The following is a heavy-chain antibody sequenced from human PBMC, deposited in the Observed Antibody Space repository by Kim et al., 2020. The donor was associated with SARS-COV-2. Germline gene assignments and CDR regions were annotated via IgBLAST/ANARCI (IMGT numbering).Heavy chain of an antibody. CDR1: GGSISSYY. V-gene: IGHV4-59*01. J-gene: IGHJ4*02. CDR2: IYYSGST. Sequence: SETLSLTCTVSGGSISSYYWSWIRQPPGKGLEWIGYIYYSGSTNYNPSLKSRVTISVDTSKNQFSLKLSSVTAADTAVYYCAREHYDILTGSETIDYWGQGTLVTVSS. D-gene: IGHD3-9*01. CDR3: AREHYDILTGSETIDY.